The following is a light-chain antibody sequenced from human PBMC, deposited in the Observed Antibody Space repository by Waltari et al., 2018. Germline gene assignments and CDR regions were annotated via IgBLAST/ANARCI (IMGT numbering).Light chain of an antibody. V-gene: IGKV1-39*01. CDR1: QSITTF. CDR2: GAS. J-gene: IGKJ2*01. CDR3: QQSYNSPYT. Sequence: DIQMTQSPSSQSESVGDRVTITCRASQSITTFLNWYQQKPGKAPKLLIYGASRLQSGVPSRFSGSGSGTDFTLTISSLQVEDFATYYCQQSYNSPYTFGQGTNLEIK.